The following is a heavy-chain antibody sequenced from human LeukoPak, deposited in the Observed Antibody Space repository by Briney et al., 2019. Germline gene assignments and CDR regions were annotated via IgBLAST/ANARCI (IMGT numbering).Heavy chain of an antibody. J-gene: IGHJ4*02. CDR1: GFTFSIYG. V-gene: IGHV3-30*02. CDR3: GRHDSSYSGN. D-gene: IGHD3-22*01. CDR2: LQYDGSNK. Sequence: PGGSLRLSCAASGFTFSIYGMHWVRQAPGKGLEWVTFLQYDGSNKHYADSVKGRFTISRDNSKNTLYLQVNSLRVEDTAVYYCGRHDSSYSGNWGQGTLVTVSS.